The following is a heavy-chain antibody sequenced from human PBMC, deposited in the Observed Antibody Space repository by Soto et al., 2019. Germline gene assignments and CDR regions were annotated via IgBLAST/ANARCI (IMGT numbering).Heavy chain of an antibody. V-gene: IGHV1-69*13. CDR1: GGTFSSYA. D-gene: IGHD1-20*01. J-gene: IGHJ3*02. CDR2: IIPIFGTA. Sequence: SVKVSCKASGGTFSSYAISWVRQAPGQGLEWMGGIIPIFGTANYAQKFQGRVTITADESTSTAYMELSSLRSEDTAVYYCARDIIEINGTTPYAAFDIWGQGTMVTVSS. CDR3: ARDIIEINGTTPYAAFDI.